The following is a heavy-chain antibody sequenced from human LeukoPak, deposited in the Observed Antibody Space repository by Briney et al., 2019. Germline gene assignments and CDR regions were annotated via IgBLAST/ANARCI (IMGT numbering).Heavy chain of an antibody. CDR2: IIPNTGGT. CDR3: ASTAAMVVYISH. Sequence: GASVKVSCKASGYTFSGYYIHWVRQAPGQGLEWMGWIIPNTGGTNYAQKFQGRVTMTRDTSISTAYMELSRLRSDDTAVYYCASTAAMVVYISHWGQGTLVTVSS. J-gene: IGHJ4*02. V-gene: IGHV1-2*02. D-gene: IGHD5-18*01. CDR1: GYTFSGYY.